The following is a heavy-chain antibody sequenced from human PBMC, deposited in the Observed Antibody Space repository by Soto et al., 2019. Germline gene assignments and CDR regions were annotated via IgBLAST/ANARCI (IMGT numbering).Heavy chain of an antibody. CDR1: GYTFSSYH. J-gene: IGHJ4*02. CDR3: ARDLPPVDY. V-gene: IGHV1-18*01. CDR2: ISAYNGNT. Sequence: QIQLVQSGAEVKKPGASVKVSCKASGYTFSSYHITWVRQAPGQGLEWMGWISAYNGNTNYAQNLQGRVTMTTDPSTSTAYMDLRSLRSADTAVYYCARDLPPVDYWGQGTLVTVSS.